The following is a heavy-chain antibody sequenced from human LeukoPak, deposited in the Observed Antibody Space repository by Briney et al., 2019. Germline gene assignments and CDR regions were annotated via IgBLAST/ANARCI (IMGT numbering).Heavy chain of an antibody. CDR2: IYYSGST. D-gene: IGHD4-11*01. Sequence: SETLSLTCNVSGGSVSSGSYYWSWIRQPPGKGLEWIGNIYYSGSTNYNPSLKSRVTISVDTSKNQFSLKLSSVTAADTAVYYCAREGLTTVTAYYYYGMDVWGQGTTVTVSS. V-gene: IGHV4-61*01. CDR3: AREGLTTVTAYYYYGMDV. CDR1: GGSVSSGSYY. J-gene: IGHJ6*02.